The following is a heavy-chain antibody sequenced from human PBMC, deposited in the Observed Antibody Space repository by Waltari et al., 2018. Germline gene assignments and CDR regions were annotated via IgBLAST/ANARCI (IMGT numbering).Heavy chain of an antibody. Sequence: EVQLEQSGAEVKKPGESLKISCNGSGSSFAKYWMGWVRQMPGKGLEWMGVSYPGDSNTKYSLSFQGQVTISADTSISTAYLQWSSLKASDTAIYFCARQNIHSYGYGYFDFWGQGTLVTVSS. V-gene: IGHV5-51*01. CDR2: SYPGDSNT. J-gene: IGHJ4*02. D-gene: IGHD5-18*01. CDR3: ARQNIHSYGYGYFDF. CDR1: GSSFAKYW.